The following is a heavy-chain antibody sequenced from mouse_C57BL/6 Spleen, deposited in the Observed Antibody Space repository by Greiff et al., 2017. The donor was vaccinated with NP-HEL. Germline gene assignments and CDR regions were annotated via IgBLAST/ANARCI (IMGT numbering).Heavy chain of an antibody. CDR2: IYPRSGTT. CDR1: GYTFTSYG. V-gene: IGHV1-81*01. Sequence: VQLQQSGAELARPGASVKLSCKASGYTFTSYGISWVKQRTGQGLEWIGEIYPRSGTTYYNEKLKGKATLTADKSSSTAYMELRSLTAEDSAVYFCAGRNYGDDEAYFDYWGQGTTLTVSS. J-gene: IGHJ2*01. D-gene: IGHD2-2*01. CDR3: AGRNYGDDEAYFDY.